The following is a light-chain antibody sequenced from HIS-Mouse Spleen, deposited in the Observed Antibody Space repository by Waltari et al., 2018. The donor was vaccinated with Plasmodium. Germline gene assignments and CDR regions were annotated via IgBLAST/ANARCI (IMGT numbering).Light chain of an antibody. CDR1: VLANKY. CDR2: KDS. V-gene: IGLV3-27*01. CDR3: YSAADNNLV. J-gene: IGLJ3*02. Sequence: SYELTQPSSVSVSPGQTARITCSGDVLANKYARWFQQKPGQAPVLVIYKDSERPSGIPERVSGPSSGTTVTLTISGAQVEDEADYYCYSAADNNLVFGGGTKLTVL.